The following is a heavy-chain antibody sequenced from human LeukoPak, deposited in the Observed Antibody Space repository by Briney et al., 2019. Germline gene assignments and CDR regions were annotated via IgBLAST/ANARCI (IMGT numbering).Heavy chain of an antibody. J-gene: IGHJ4*02. D-gene: IGHD3-10*01. V-gene: IGHV3-49*04. Sequence: GGSLRLSCTDSGFTFGDYGMSWVRQAPGKGLEWVGLIRSKTYGGTTEHAASVKGRFTMSRDDSKSIAYLQMNSLKTEDTAVYYCTRVRGVIVEGFDYWGQGTLVTVSS. CDR2: IRSKTYGGTT. CDR1: GFTFGDYG. CDR3: TRVRGVIVEGFDY.